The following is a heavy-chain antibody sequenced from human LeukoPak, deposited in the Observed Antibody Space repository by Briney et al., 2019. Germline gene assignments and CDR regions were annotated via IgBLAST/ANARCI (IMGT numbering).Heavy chain of an antibody. CDR2: IYYSGST. D-gene: IGHD4-17*01. V-gene: IGHV4-59*01. CDR3: ARVESGYGDYLHTALAEYFQH. J-gene: IGHJ1*01. Sequence: SETLSLTCTVSGGSISSYYWSWIRQPPGKGLEWIGYIYYSGSTNYNPSLKSRVTISVDTSKNHFSLKLSSVTAADTAVYYCARVESGYGDYLHTALAEYFQHWGQGTLVTVSS. CDR1: GGSISSYY.